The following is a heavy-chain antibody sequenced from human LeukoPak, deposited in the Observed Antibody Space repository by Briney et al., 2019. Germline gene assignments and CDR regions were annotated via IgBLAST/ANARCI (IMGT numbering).Heavy chain of an antibody. CDR3: ARAMVRWNDVWRFDP. CDR1: GFTFSDYS. V-gene: IGHV3-48*01. Sequence: PGGSLRLSCAASGFTFSDYSMHWVRQAPGKGLEWVSDITSTSSTKYYADSVKGRFTISRDNAKNSLYLQMNSLRADDTAVYYCARAMVRWNDVWRFDPWGQGTLVAVSS. J-gene: IGHJ5*02. D-gene: IGHD1-1*01. CDR2: ITSTSSTK.